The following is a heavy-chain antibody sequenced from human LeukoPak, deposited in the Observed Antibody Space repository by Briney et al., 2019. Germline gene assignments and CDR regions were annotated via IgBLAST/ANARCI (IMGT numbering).Heavy chain of an antibody. D-gene: IGHD2-15*01. V-gene: IGHV3-23*01. CDR3: AKGRYCSGGSCYRFSWFDP. CDR2: ISGSGGST. CDR1: GFTFSSYA. J-gene: IGHJ5*02. Sequence: PGGSLRLSSAASGFTFSSYAMSWVRQAPGKGLEWVSAISGSGGSTYYADSVKGRFTISRDNSKNTLYLQMNSLRAEDTAVYYCAKGRYCSGGSCYRFSWFDPWGQGTLVTVSS.